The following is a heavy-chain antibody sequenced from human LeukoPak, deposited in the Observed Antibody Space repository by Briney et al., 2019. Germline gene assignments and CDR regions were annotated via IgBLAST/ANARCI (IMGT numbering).Heavy chain of an antibody. J-gene: IGHJ6*03. CDR3: ARETEYSSSWYPSYYYYYMDV. D-gene: IGHD6-13*01. V-gene: IGHV3-7*01. CDR1: GFTFSSYW. Sequence: GGSLRLSCAASGFTFSSYWMSWVRQAPGKGLEWVANIKQDGSEKYYVDSVKGRSTISRDNAKNSLYPQMNSLRAEDTAVYYCARETEYSSSWYPSYYYYYMDVWGKGTTVTVSS. CDR2: IKQDGSEK.